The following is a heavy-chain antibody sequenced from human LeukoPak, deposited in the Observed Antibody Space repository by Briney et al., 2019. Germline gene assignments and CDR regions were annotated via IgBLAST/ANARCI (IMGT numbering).Heavy chain of an antibody. Sequence: PGGSLRLSCAASGFTFSSYSINWVRQAPGKGLEWVSSISSSSSYIYYADSVKGRFTISRDNAKNSLYLQMNSLRAEDTAVYYCARDPSLSSSWHKYFDYWGQGTLVTVSS. D-gene: IGHD6-13*01. CDR2: ISSSSSYI. J-gene: IGHJ4*02. V-gene: IGHV3-21*01. CDR1: GFTFSSYS. CDR3: ARDPSLSSSWHKYFDY.